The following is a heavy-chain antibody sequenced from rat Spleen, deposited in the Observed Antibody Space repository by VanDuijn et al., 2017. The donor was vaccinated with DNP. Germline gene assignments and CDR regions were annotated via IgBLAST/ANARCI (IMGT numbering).Heavy chain of an antibody. CDR3: AKSNYYYSGDGYFDY. D-gene: IGHD1-1*01. Sequence: EVQLVESGGGLVQPGRSLKLSCAASGFTFSSFAMAWVRQAPKKGLEWVATITSGGSNTYYPDSVKGRFTISRDNAKSTLYLQMDSLRSEDTATYYCAKSNYYYSGDGYFDYWGQGVMVTVSS. CDR2: ITSGGSNT. J-gene: IGHJ2*01. V-gene: IGHV5-25*01. CDR1: GFTFSSFA.